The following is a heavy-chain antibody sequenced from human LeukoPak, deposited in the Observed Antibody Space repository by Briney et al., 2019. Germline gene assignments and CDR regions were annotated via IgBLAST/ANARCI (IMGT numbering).Heavy chain of an antibody. CDR1: GFSLSTCGVG. V-gene: IGHV2-5*02. D-gene: IGHD3-10*01. J-gene: IGHJ4*02. CDR3: VRAYGPFDY. Sequence: SGPTLVNPTQTLTLTCTFSGFSLSTCGVGVGWIRQPPGKALEWLALLYWDDDKRYSPSLKTRLTITKDTSKNQVVLTMTNMDPVDTATYYCVRAYGPFDYWGQGTLVTVSS. CDR2: LYWDDDK.